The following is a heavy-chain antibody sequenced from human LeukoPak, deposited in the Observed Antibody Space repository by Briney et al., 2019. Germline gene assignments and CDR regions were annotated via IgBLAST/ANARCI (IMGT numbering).Heavy chain of an antibody. J-gene: IGHJ4*02. Sequence: GGSLRLSCAASGFTFSNYAMSWVRQAPGKGLEWVSSITANGGGTYYADYVKGRFSISRDNSRNTLYLQVTSLRAEDTAVYYCAKLTSDTMVRGVTTDYWGQGTLVTVSS. CDR3: AKLTSDTMVRGVTTDY. V-gene: IGHV3-23*01. CDR2: ITANGGGT. CDR1: GFTFSNYA. D-gene: IGHD3-10*01.